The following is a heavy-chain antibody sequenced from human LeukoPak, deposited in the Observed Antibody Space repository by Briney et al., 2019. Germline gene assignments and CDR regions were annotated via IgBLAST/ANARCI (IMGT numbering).Heavy chain of an antibody. CDR3: AKDCVVGATAVGY. CDR2: ISGGGGGT. D-gene: IGHD1-26*01. Sequence: GGSLRLSCAASGFTFRSYAMSWVRQAPGKGLEWVSTISGGGGGTYHADSVEGRFTISRDSSKNTLYLQMNSLRAEDTALYYCAKDCVVGATAVGYWGQGTLVTVSS. CDR1: GFTFRSYA. J-gene: IGHJ4*02. V-gene: IGHV3-23*01.